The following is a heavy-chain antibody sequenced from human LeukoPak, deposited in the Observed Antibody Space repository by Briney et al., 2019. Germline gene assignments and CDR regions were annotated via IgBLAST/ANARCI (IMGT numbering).Heavy chain of an antibody. CDR3: ARSIAAKTNRFDP. D-gene: IGHD2-15*01. CDR2: ISGSGSTI. CDR1: GFTFNSNS. V-gene: IGHV3-48*04. J-gene: IGHJ5*02. Sequence: PGGSLRLSCAASGFTFNSNSMNWVRQAPGKGLEWVSFISGSGSTIYYADSVKGRFTISRDNAENSLYLQMNSLRVEDTAVYYCARSIAAKTNRFDPWGQGTLVT.